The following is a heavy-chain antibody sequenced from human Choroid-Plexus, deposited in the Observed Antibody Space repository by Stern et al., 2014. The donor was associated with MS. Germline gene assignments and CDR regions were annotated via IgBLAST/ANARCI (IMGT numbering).Heavy chain of an antibody. CDR2: VSYDGSNK. D-gene: IGHD2/OR15-2a*01. CDR3: AKDRQYLTYFFDH. V-gene: IGHV3-30*18. Sequence: VQLVESGGGVVQPGRPLRLSCVASGFTFGSCAMHWVRPPPAKGLEWVAGVSYDGSNKYYADSVKGRFTISRDNSQNTLYMQMSSLRPEDTAVYYCAKDRQYLTYFFDHWGQGSLVTVSS. J-gene: IGHJ5*02. CDR1: GFTFGSCA.